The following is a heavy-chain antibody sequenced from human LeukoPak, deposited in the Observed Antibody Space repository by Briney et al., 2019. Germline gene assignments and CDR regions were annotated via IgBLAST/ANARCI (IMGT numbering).Heavy chain of an antibody. J-gene: IGHJ1*01. Sequence: ASVEVSCKASGYTFSNYGISWVRQAPGQGLEWMGWSSPYNGKTNYAQKLQGRVTMTTDTSTSTAYMELRSLRSDDTAMYYCARGLLTFGGVIGGPQALEYFQHWGQGTLVTVSS. CDR3: ARGLLTFGGVIGGPQALEYFQH. V-gene: IGHV1-18*01. CDR2: SSPYNGKT. D-gene: IGHD3-16*02. CDR1: GYTFSNYG.